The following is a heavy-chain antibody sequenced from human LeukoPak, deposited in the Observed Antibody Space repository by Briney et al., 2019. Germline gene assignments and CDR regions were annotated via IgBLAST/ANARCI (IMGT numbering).Heavy chain of an antibody. J-gene: IGHJ6*02. CDR1: GFTFSSYE. CDR3: ARDYYASNGMDV. Sequence: GGSLRLSCAASGFTFSSYEMNWVRQAPGKGLEWVSFISSSGSAIHYADSVRGRFTISRDNAKNSLYLQMNSLRAEDTAVYYCARDYYASNGMDVWGQGTTVTVSS. D-gene: IGHD3-10*01. V-gene: IGHV3-48*03. CDR2: ISSSGSAI.